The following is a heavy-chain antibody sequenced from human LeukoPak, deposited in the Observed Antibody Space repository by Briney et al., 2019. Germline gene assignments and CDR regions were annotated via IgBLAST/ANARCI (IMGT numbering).Heavy chain of an antibody. J-gene: IGHJ4*02. CDR2: IIPILGIA. Sequence: SVKVSCKASGGTFSSYAISWVRQAPGQGLEWKGRIIPILGIANYAQKFQGRVTITADKSTSTAYMELSSLRSEDTAVYYCASQRGYSGYATYYFDYWGQGTLVTVSS. CDR3: ASQRGYSGYATYYFDY. D-gene: IGHD5-12*01. V-gene: IGHV1-69*04. CDR1: GGTFSSYA.